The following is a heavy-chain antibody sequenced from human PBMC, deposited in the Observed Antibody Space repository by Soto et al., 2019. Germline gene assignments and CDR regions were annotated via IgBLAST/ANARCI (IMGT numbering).Heavy chain of an antibody. V-gene: IGHV3-30*18. Sequence: GGSLRLSCAASGFTFSSYGMHWVRQAPGKGLEWVAVISYDGSNKYYADSVKGRFTISRDNSKNTLYLQMNSLRAEDTAVYYCAKDHRGGDFWSGSHFDYWGQGTLVTVSS. CDR3: AKDHRGGDFWSGSHFDY. D-gene: IGHD3-3*01. J-gene: IGHJ4*02. CDR1: GFTFSSYG. CDR2: ISYDGSNK.